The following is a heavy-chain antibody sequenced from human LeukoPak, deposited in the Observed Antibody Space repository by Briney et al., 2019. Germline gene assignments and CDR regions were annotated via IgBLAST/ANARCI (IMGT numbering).Heavy chain of an antibody. CDR2: IYTSGST. J-gene: IGHJ6*02. Sequence: SETLSLTCTVSGGSISSGSYYWSWIRQPAGKGLERIGRIYTSGSTNYNPSLKSRVTISVDTSKNQFSLKLSSVTAADTAVYYCAREPTDYDILTGYYYYGMDVWGQGTTVTVSS. CDR1: GGSISSGSYY. CDR3: AREPTDYDILTGYYYYGMDV. D-gene: IGHD3-9*01. V-gene: IGHV4-61*02.